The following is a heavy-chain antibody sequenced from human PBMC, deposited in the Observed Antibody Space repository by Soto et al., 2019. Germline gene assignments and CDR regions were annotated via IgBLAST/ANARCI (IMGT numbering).Heavy chain of an antibody. J-gene: IGHJ4*02. CDR1: GFTFISYW. CDR2: IYSDGSGT. Sequence: GSLRLSCAASGFTFISYWIHWVRQAPGKWLVWVSRIYSDGSGTTYADSVKGRFTISRDNAKSMLYLQMNSLRVEDTAVYYCATLNSFGADYWGQGTLVTVSS. D-gene: IGHD5-18*01. V-gene: IGHV3-74*01. CDR3: ATLNSFGADY.